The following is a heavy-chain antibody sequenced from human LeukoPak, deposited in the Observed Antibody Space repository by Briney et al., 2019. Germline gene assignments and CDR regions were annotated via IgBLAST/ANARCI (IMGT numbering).Heavy chain of an antibody. J-gene: IGHJ4*02. Sequence: GGSLRLSCAASGFTFSSYAMSWVRQAPGKGLEWVSAISGSGGSTYYADSVKGRFTISGDNSKNTLYLQMNSLRAEDTAVYYCAKDRPTFYYYDSSGYPYSAFDYWGQGTLVTVSS. CDR1: GFTFSSYA. CDR3: AKDRPTFYYYDSSGYPYSAFDY. D-gene: IGHD3-22*01. CDR2: ISGSGGST. V-gene: IGHV3-23*01.